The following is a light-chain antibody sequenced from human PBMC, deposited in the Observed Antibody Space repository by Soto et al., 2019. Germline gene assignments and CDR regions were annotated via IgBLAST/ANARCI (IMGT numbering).Light chain of an antibody. CDR2: AAS. CDR1: QSIGYY. CDR3: KQYYSYPWT. J-gene: IGKJ1*01. Sequence: DIQLTQSPSSLSASIGDRVTITCRASQSIGYYLNWYQQKPGKVPRLLIYAASTLQSGVPSRFIGSGSGTDFTLTIRCLQSEDFATYYCKQYYSYPWTFGQGTKVDIK. V-gene: IGKV1-39*01.